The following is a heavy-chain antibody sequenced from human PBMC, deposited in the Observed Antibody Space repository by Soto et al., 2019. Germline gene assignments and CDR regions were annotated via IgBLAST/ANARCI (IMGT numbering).Heavy chain of an antibody. V-gene: IGHV3-48*01. CDR1: GFTFSDYS. D-gene: IGHD6-13*01. J-gene: IGHJ4*02. Sequence: GGSLRLSCAASGFTFSDYSMNWVRRAPGKGLEWVSYISSRSRAIYYADSVKGRFTISRDNAKNSLYLQLNSLRVEDTAVYYCARGKQQQLALFYYFDYWGQGTLVTVSS. CDR3: ARGKQQQLALFYYFDY. CDR2: ISSRSRAI.